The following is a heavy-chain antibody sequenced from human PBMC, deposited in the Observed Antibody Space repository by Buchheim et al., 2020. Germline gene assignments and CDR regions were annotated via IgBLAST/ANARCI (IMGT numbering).Heavy chain of an antibody. J-gene: IGHJ4*02. CDR3: ARGRPYYYDSSGYLSGNPFDY. D-gene: IGHD3-22*01. CDR1: GGSISSGGYS. CDR2: IYHSGST. V-gene: IGHV4-30-2*01. Sequence: QLQLQESGSGLVKPSQTLSLTSAVSGGSISSGGYSWSWIRQPPGKGLAWIGYIYHSGSTYYNPSLKSRVTISVDRSKNQFSLKLSSVTAADTAVYYCARGRPYYYDSSGYLSGNPFDYWGQGTL.